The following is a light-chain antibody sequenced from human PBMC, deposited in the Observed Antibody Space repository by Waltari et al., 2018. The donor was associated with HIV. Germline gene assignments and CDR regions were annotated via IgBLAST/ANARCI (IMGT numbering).Light chain of an antibody. CDR1: SSNIGKNY. CDR3: GTWDTSLSAVV. CDR2: ENN. V-gene: IGLV1-51*02. J-gene: IGLJ2*01. Sequence: PPSVSATPRQKVTISCSGTSSNIGKNYVSWFQQLPGTAPKLLIYENNKRPSGIPDRFSGSKSGTSATLGITGLQTGDEADYYCGTWDTSLSAVVFGGGTKLAVL.